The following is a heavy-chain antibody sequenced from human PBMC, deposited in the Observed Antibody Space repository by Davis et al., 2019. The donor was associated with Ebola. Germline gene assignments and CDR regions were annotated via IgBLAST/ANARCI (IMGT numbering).Heavy chain of an antibody. D-gene: IGHD3-10*01. Sequence: PGGSLRLSCAASGFTFSSYAMSWVRQAPGKGLEWVSAISGSGGSTNYADSVKGRFTISRDNAKNSLYLQMNSLRAEDTAVYYCARANQGSGSYSRYGMDVWGQGTTVTVSS. CDR3: ARANQGSGSYSRYGMDV. CDR1: GFTFSSYA. J-gene: IGHJ6*02. V-gene: IGHV3-23*01. CDR2: ISGSGGST.